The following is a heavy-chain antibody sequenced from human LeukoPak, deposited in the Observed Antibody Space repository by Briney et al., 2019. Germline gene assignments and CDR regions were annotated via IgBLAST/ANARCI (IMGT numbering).Heavy chain of an antibody. CDR2: IYPGDSDT. CDR1: GYTFANYW. Sequence: GESLKISCKGSGYTFANYWIGWVRQMPGKGLEWMGIIYPGDSDTRYSPSFQGQVTISADKSISTAYLQWSSLKASDTAMYYCARGAENYYDSSGSPVANWGQGTLVTVSS. V-gene: IGHV5-51*01. CDR3: ARGAENYYDSSGSPVAN. D-gene: IGHD3-22*01. J-gene: IGHJ4*02.